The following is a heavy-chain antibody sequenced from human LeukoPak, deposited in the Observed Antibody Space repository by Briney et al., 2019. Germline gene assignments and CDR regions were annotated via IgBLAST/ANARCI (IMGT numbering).Heavy chain of an antibody. CDR2: TSRSGGST. CDR1: GFTFSNYG. CDR3: AKSLESTDYYYHMDV. D-gene: IGHD2-2*01. J-gene: IGHJ6*03. V-gene: IGHV3-23*01. Sequence: GGTLRLSCAASGFTFSNYGMSWGRQAPGKGLEWVSATSRSGGSTFYADSVKGRFTISRDNSKNTLYLQMNSLTAEDTAVYYCAKSLESTDYYYHMDVWGKGTTVTISS.